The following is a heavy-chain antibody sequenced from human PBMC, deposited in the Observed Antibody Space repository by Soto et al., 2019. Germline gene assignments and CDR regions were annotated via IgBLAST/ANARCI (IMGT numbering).Heavy chain of an antibody. J-gene: IGHJ4*02. Sequence: GASVRVSCKASGGTFSSYAISWVLQAPGQGLEWMGGIIPIFGTANYAQKFQGRVTITADESTSTAYMELSSLRSEDTAVYYCARESRYCSGGSCYFLPGIDYWGQGTLVTVSS. CDR2: IIPIFGTA. CDR1: GGTFSSYA. CDR3: ARESRYCSGGSCYFLPGIDY. V-gene: IGHV1-69*13. D-gene: IGHD2-15*01.